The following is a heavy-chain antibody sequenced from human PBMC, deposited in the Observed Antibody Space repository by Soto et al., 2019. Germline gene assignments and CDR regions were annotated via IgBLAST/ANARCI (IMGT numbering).Heavy chain of an antibody. CDR1: EYSFAGYW. V-gene: IGHV5-10-1*01. CDR2: IDPSDSQT. CDR3: ARQIYDSDTGPNFQYYFDS. Sequence: LKISCKGSEYSFAGYWITWVRQKPGKGLEWMGRIDPSDSQTYYSPSFRGHVTISVTKSITTVFLQWSSLRASDTAMYYCARQIYDSDTGPNFQYYFDSWGQGTPVTVSS. J-gene: IGHJ4*02. D-gene: IGHD3-22*01.